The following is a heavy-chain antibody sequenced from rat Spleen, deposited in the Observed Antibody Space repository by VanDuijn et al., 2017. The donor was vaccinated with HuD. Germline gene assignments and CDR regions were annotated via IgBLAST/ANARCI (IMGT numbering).Heavy chain of an antibody. V-gene: IGHV5-7*01. Sequence: EVQLVESGGGLVQPGRSLKLSCAASGRTFSDYYMAWVRQAPTKGLEWVATIRHDGSSTYYRDSVKGRFTISRDNAKSTLYLQMDSLRSEDTATYYCARSVFDYWGQGVMVTVSS. J-gene: IGHJ2*01. CDR3: ARSVFDY. CDR1: GRTFSDYY. CDR2: IRHDGSST.